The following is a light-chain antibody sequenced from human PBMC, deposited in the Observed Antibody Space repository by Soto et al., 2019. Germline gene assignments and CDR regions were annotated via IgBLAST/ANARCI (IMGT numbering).Light chain of an antibody. J-gene: IGLJ1*01. V-gene: IGLV2-14*01. CDR3: SSYTSSSGKV. CDR1: SSDVGGYNY. Sequence: QSALTQPASVSGSPGQSITISCTGTSSDVGGYNYVSWDQQHPGKDPKLMIYDVSNRPSGVSNRFSGSKSGNTASLTISGLQAEDEADYYCSSYTSSSGKVFGTGTKLTVL. CDR2: DVS.